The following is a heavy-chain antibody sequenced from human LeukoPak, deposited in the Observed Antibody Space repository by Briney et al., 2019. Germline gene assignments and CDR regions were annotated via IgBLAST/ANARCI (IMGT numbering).Heavy chain of an antibody. CDR1: GFTFSSYW. Sequence: GGSLRLSCAASGFTFSSYWMSWVRQAPGKGLEWVANIKQDGSEKDYVDSVEGRFTISRDNARKLLFLQMNSLRAEDTALYYCARDGYGLGIYYDRFDSWGQGTPVTVSS. V-gene: IGHV3-7*01. D-gene: IGHD3-16*01. CDR3: ARDGYGLGIYYDRFDS. J-gene: IGHJ4*02. CDR2: IKQDGSEK.